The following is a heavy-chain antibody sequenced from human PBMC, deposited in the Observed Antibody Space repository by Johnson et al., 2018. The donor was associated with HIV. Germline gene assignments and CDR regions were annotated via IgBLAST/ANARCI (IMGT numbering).Heavy chain of an antibody. Sequence: QVQLVESGGSLVKPGGSMRLSCAASGFTFTDYYMTWIRQAPGKGLEWVSHISTSGGGIYYADSVKGRFTISRDNARNSLYLQMNSLRAEDTAVYYCAKGGRGLAFDIWGQGTMVTVSS. CDR1: GFTFTDYY. CDR3: AKGGRGLAFDI. J-gene: IGHJ3*02. CDR2: ISTSGGGI. V-gene: IGHV3-11*04. D-gene: IGHD2-15*01.